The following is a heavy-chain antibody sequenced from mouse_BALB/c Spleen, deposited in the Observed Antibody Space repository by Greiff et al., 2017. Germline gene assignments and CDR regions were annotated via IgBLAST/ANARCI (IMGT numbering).Heavy chain of an antibody. D-gene: IGHD3-1*01. CDR3: ARYSPLYAMDY. CDR2: IDPSDSET. CDR1: GYSFTSYW. V-gene: IGHV1S126*01. J-gene: IGHJ4*01. Sequence: VQLKESGPQLVRPGASVKISCKASGYSFTSYWMHWVKQRPGQGLEWIGMIDPSDSETRLNQKFKDKATLTVDKSSSTAYMQLSSPTSEDSAVYYCARYSPLYAMDYWGQGTSVTVSS.